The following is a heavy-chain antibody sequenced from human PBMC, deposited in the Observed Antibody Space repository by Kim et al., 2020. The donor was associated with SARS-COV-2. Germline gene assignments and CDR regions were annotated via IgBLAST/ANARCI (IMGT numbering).Heavy chain of an antibody. J-gene: IGHJ3*02. V-gene: IGHV1-2*02. D-gene: IGHD2-2*01. CDR1: GYTFTGYY. CDR3: ASRGPGCSSTSCRDDAFDI. CDR2: INPNSGGT. Sequence: ASVKVSCKASGYTFTGYYMHWVRQAPGQGLEWMGLINPNSGGTNYAQKFQGRVTMTRDTSISTAYMELSRLRSDDTAVYYCASRGPGCSSTSCRDDAFDIWGQGTMVTVSS.